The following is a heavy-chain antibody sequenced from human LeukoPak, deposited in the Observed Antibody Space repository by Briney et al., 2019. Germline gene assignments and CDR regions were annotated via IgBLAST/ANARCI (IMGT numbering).Heavy chain of an antibody. CDR2: ISGSGGST. CDR1: GFTFSSYA. Sequence: PGGSLRLPCAASGFTFSSYAMSWVRQAPGKGLEWVSAISGSGGSTYYADSVKGRFTISRDNSKNTLYLQMNSLRAEDTAVYYCARHLLWFGELSFFDYWGQGTLVTVSS. V-gene: IGHV3-23*01. CDR3: ARHLLWFGELSFFDY. D-gene: IGHD3-10*01. J-gene: IGHJ4*02.